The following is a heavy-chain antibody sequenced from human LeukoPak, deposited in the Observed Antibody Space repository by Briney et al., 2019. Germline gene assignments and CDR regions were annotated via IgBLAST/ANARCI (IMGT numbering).Heavy chain of an antibody. CDR2: ISGSGGST. Sequence: PGGSLRLSCAASGFTFSSYAMSWVRQAPGKGLEWVSAISGSGGSTYYADSVKGRFTISRDNSKNTLYLQMNSLRAEDTAVYYCAKVAMIVVVISGAFDIWGQGTMVTVSS. CDR1: GFTFSSYA. J-gene: IGHJ3*02. CDR3: AKVAMIVVVISGAFDI. D-gene: IGHD3-22*01. V-gene: IGHV3-23*01.